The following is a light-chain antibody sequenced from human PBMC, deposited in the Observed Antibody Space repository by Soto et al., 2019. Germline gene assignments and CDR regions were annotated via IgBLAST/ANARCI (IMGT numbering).Light chain of an antibody. CDR2: GAS. CDR3: QHYNNWPRT. CDR1: QSVSSN. J-gene: IGKJ1*01. Sequence: EIVMTQSPATLSVSPGERATLSCRASQSVSSNLAWYQQKPGQAPRLLIYGASTRATGIPARFSGSGSGTEFTLTISSLQSEDFAVYYFQHYNNWPRTFGQGTKVDIK. V-gene: IGKV3-15*01.